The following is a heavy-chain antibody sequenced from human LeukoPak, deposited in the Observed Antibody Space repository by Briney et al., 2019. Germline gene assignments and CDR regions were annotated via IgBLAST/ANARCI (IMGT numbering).Heavy chain of an antibody. Sequence: PSETLSLTCTVSGGSISSSSYYWGWIRQPPGKGLEWIGSIYYSGSTYYNPSLKSRVTISVDTSKNQFSLKLSSVTAADTAVYYCARGRPRRQGWELDYWGQGTLVTVSS. CDR2: IYYSGST. J-gene: IGHJ4*02. CDR3: ARGRPRRQGWELDY. D-gene: IGHD1-26*01. CDR1: GGSISSSSYY. V-gene: IGHV4-39*07.